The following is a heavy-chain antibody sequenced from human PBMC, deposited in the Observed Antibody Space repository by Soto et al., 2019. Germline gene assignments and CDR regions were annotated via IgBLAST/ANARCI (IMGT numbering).Heavy chain of an antibody. J-gene: IGHJ4*02. CDR1: GASMGRAGSY. CDR2: IHYDETT. CDR3: ARGKAQLISLDY. Sequence: QVQLQESGPELVKSSQTLSLTCTVSGASMGRAGSYWSWIRQFPGRGLEWVGYIHYDETTYYNPSLESRVTVSADTSKNQFFLKLTSVTAADTAIYYCARGKAQLISLDYWGQGTLVTVSS. D-gene: IGHD2-2*01. V-gene: IGHV4-31*03.